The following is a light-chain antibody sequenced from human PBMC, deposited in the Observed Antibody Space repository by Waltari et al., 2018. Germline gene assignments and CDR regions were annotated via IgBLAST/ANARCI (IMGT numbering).Light chain of an antibody. CDR1: RSVFYSSNNKNY. J-gene: IGKJ4*01. CDR2: WAA. Sequence: DIVMTQSPASLAVSLGERANINCESSRSVFYSSNNKNYLSWYQQKPGQPPKMLIYWAATRESGVPDRFSGSGSGTDFTLTIDSLQAEDVALYYCQQYYGSPFTFGGGTKVEIK. CDR3: QQYYGSPFT. V-gene: IGKV4-1*01.